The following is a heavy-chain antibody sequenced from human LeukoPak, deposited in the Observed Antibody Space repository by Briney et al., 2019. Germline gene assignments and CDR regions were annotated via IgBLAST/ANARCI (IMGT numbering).Heavy chain of an antibody. CDR2: INPNSGGT. D-gene: IGHD3-22*01. J-gene: IGHJ4*02. CDR1: GYTFTGYY. Sequence: ASVKVSCKASGYTFTGYYMHWVRQAPGQGLEWMGWINPNSGGTNYAQKFQGRVTMTRDTSISTAYMELSRLRSDDTAVYYCARKYYYDSSGLYYWGQGTLVTVSS. V-gene: IGHV1-2*02. CDR3: ARKYYYDSSGLYY.